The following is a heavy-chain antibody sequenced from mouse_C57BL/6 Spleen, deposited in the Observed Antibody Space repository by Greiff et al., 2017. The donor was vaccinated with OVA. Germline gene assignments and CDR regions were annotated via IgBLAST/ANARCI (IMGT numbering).Heavy chain of an antibody. D-gene: IGHD2-4*01. CDR1: GFTFSDYG. Sequence: EVQLVESGGGLVKPGGSLKLSCAASGFTFSDYGMHWVRQAPEKGLEWVAYISSGSSTIYYADTVKGRFTISRDNAKNTLFLQMTSLRSEDTAMYYCARIYYDYDREGGFDYWGQGTTLTVSS. J-gene: IGHJ2*01. CDR2: ISSGSSTI. CDR3: ARIYYDYDREGGFDY. V-gene: IGHV5-17*01.